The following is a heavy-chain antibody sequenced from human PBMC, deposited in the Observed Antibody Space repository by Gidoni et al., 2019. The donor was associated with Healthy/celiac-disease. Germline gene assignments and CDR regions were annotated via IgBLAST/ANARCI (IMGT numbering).Heavy chain of an antibody. CDR2: ISYDGSNK. V-gene: IGHV3-30*04. J-gene: IGHJ4*02. CDR1: GFTFSSYA. CDR3: ARAFRMLAATAPEISTVDY. D-gene: IGHD2-15*01. Sequence: QVQLVESGGGVVQPGRSLRLSCAASGFTFSSYAMHWVRQAPGKGLEWVAVISYDGSNKYYADSVKGRFTISRDNSKNTLYLQMNSLRAEDTAVYYCARAFRMLAATAPEISTVDYWGQGTLVTVSS.